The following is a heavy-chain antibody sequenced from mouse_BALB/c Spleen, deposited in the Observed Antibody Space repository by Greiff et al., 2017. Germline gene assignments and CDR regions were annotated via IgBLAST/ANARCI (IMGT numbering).Heavy chain of an antibody. CDR1: GFTFSSYT. CDR3: TRDEDFDY. Sequence: DVKLVESGGGLVKPGGSLKLSCAASGFTFSSYTMSWVRQTPEKRLEWVATISSGGSYTYYPDSVKGRFTISRDNAKNTLYLQMSSLKSEDTAMYYCTRDEDFDYWGQGTTLTVSS. CDR2: ISSGGSYT. V-gene: IGHV5-6-4*01. J-gene: IGHJ2*01.